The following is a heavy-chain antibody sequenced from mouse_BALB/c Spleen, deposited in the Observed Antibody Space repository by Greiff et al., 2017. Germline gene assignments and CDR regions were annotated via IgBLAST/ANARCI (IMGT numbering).Heavy chain of an antibody. Sequence: QVQLQQSGAELAKPGASVKMSCKASGYTFTSYWMHWVKQRPGQGLEWIGYINPSTGYTEYNQKFKDKATLTADKSSSTAYMQLSSLTSEDSAVYYCARAYYGNHYAMDYWGQGTSVTVSS. J-gene: IGHJ4*01. CDR1: GYTFTSYW. D-gene: IGHD2-10*01. CDR2: INPSTGYT. CDR3: ARAYYGNHYAMDY. V-gene: IGHV1-7*01.